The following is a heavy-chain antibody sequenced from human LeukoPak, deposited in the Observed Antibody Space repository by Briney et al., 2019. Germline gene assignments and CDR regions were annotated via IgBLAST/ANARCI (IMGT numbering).Heavy chain of an antibody. V-gene: IGHV1-69*05. Sequence: SVKVSCKASGGTFSSYAISWVRQAPGQGLEWMGGIIPILGTANYAQKFQGRVTITTDESTSTAYMELSSLRSEDTAVYYCARVGYCSSTSCYTNWFDPWGQGTLVTVSS. D-gene: IGHD2-2*02. CDR3: ARVGYCSSTSCYTNWFDP. CDR2: IIPILGTA. CDR1: GGTFSSYA. J-gene: IGHJ5*02.